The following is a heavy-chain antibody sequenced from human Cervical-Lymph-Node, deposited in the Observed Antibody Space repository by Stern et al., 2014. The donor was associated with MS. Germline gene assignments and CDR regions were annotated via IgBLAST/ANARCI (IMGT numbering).Heavy chain of an antibody. CDR1: GYTFTNNW. CDR3: ARPPPRRKWDDPNYGMDV. J-gene: IGHJ6*02. Sequence: EVQLVESGAEVKKPGESLKISCKGSGYTFTNNWIAWVRQMPGKGLEWMGIIYPDDSDIRYSPSLQGQVTISADKSIITAYLPSSSLKAGDSAVYYWARPPPRRKWDDPNYGMDVWGQGTTVTVSS. CDR2: IYPDDSDI. V-gene: IGHV5-51*03. D-gene: IGHD1-1*01.